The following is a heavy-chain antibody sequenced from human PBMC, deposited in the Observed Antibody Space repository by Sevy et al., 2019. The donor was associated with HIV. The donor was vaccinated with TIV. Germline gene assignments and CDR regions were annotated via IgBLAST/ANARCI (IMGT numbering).Heavy chain of an antibody. Sequence: SETLSLTCTVSGGSISSGGYYWSWIRQHPGKGLEWIGYIYYSGSTYYNPSLKSRVTISVDTSKNQFSLKLCSVTAADTAVYYCARDGWDDSSGYYLFFDYWGQGTLVTVSS. CDR3: ARDGWDDSSGYYLFFDY. J-gene: IGHJ4*02. CDR1: GGSISSGGYY. CDR2: IYYSGST. D-gene: IGHD3-22*01. V-gene: IGHV4-31*03.